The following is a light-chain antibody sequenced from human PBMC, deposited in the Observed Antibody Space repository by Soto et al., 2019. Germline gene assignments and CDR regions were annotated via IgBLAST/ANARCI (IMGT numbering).Light chain of an antibody. CDR3: QQYNDWPRT. J-gene: IGKJ5*01. CDR2: GSS. CDR1: QLFSSN. Sequence: VVLTQSPGSLSLSPWDRATLSCRASQLFSSNLAWYQRRPGQAPRLLIYGSSTRATGVPPRFSGSASGTEFTLTISSLQSEDFGVYYCQQYNDWPRTFGQGTRLEIK. V-gene: IGKV3-15*01.